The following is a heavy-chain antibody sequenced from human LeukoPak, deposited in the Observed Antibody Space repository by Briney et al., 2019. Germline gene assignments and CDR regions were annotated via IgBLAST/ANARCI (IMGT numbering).Heavy chain of an antibody. Sequence: PGGSLRLSCAASGFTFSAYLMSWVRQAPGKGLEWVANIKQDGSEKYYVDSVKGRFVISRDNAKNALYLQMNSPRAEDTAVYYCARVAWRQLWFCDYWGQGTLVTVSS. V-gene: IGHV3-7*03. CDR2: IKQDGSEK. D-gene: IGHD5-18*01. CDR3: ARVAWRQLWFCDY. J-gene: IGHJ4*02. CDR1: GFTFSAYL.